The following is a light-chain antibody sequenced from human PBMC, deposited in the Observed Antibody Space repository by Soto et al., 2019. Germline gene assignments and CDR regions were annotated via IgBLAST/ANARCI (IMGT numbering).Light chain of an antibody. Sequence: QSALTQPASVSGSPGQSITISCTGTSSDVGGYTYVSWYQQHPGKAPKLMIYDVSNRPSGVSNRFSGSKSGNTASLTISGLQAKDEADYYCSSYTSRSTLGYVFGTGTKLTVL. CDR1: SSDVGGYTY. CDR2: DVS. CDR3: SSYTSRSTLGYV. V-gene: IGLV2-14*01. J-gene: IGLJ1*01.